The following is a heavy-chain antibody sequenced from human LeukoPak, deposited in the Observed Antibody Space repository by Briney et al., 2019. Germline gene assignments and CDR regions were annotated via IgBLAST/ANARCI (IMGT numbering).Heavy chain of an antibody. V-gene: IGHV3-30*02. CDR3: AKESYYYDSSGYYLDY. CDR2: IRYDGSNK. Sequence: GGSLRLSCAASGFTFSSYGMHWVRQAPGKGLEWVAFIRYDGSNKYYADSVKGRFTISRDNSKNTLYLQMNSLRAEDTAVYYCAKESYYYDSSGYYLDYWGQGTLVTVSS. D-gene: IGHD3-22*01. J-gene: IGHJ4*02. CDR1: GFTFSSYG.